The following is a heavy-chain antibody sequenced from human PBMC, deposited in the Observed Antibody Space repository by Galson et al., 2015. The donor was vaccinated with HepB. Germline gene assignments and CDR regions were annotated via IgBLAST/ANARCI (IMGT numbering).Heavy chain of an antibody. J-gene: IGHJ6*02. CDR1: GFTFSDYY. CDR2: ISSSGSTI. Sequence: SLRLSCAASGFTFSDYYMSWIRQAPGKGLEWVSYISSSGSTIYYADSVKGRFTISRDNAKNSLYLQMNSLRAEDTAVYYCARGSGDCSSTSCYRAYYYYGMDVWGQGTTVTVSS. CDR3: ARGSGDCSSTSCYRAYYYYGMDV. D-gene: IGHD2-2*02. V-gene: IGHV3-11*01.